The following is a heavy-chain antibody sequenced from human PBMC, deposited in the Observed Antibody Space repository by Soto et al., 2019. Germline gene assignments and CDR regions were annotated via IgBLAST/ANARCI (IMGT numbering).Heavy chain of an antibody. V-gene: IGHV1-69*13. J-gene: IGHJ4*02. Sequence: SVKVSCKASGGTFSSYAISWVRQAPGQGLEWMGGIIPIFGTANYAQKFQGRVTITADESTSTAYMELSSLRSEDTAVYYCARALYYYDSSGYPHFDYWGQGTLLTVSS. CDR2: IIPIFGTA. CDR1: GGTFSSYA. D-gene: IGHD3-22*01. CDR3: ARALYYYDSSGYPHFDY.